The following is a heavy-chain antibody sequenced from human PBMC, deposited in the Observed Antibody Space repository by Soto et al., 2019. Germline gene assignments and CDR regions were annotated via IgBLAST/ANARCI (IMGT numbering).Heavy chain of an antibody. V-gene: IGHV1-69*01. CDR3: ARSQGSSTSLEIYYYYYYGMDV. CDR1: GGTFSSYA. J-gene: IGHJ6*02. Sequence: QVQLVQSGAEVKKPGSSVKVSCKASGGTFSSYAISWVRQAPGQGLEWMGGIIPISRTANYAQKFRGRGTITADESTSTAYMELSSLRSEDTAVYYCARSQGSSTSLEIYYYYYYGMDVWGQGTTVTVSS. D-gene: IGHD2-2*01. CDR2: IIPISRTA.